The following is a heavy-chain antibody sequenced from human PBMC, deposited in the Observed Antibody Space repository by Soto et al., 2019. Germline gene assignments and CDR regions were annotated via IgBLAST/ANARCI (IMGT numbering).Heavy chain of an antibody. CDR1: GYSFTSYW. Sequence: GESLKISCKGSGYSFTSYWIGWVRQMPGKGLEWMGIIYPGDSDTRYSPSFQGQVTISADKSISTAYLQWSSLKASDTAMYYFARATSTSYYDFWSGYPGAYYYYYMDVWGKGT. CDR3: ARATSTSYYDFWSGYPGAYYYYYMDV. CDR2: IYPGDSDT. J-gene: IGHJ6*03. V-gene: IGHV5-51*01. D-gene: IGHD3-3*01.